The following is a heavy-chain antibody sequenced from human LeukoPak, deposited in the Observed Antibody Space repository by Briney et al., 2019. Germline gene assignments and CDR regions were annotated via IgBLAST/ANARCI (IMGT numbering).Heavy chain of an antibody. Sequence: GASVKVSCKACGYTFTGHYMQWVGQAPGQGLEWIGWINPNSGGTNYAQKFQARVTMTRDTSISTAYMELSRLRSDDTAVYFGASLPGDWRDYWGQGTLVTVSS. CDR2: INPNSGGT. V-gene: IGHV1-2*02. J-gene: IGHJ4*02. CDR1: GYTFTGHY. D-gene: IGHD3-10*01. CDR3: ASLPGDWRDY.